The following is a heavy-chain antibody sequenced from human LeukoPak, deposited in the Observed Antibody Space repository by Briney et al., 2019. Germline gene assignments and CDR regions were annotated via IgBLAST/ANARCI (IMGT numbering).Heavy chain of an antibody. CDR3: ARHLMGGGDGYNSLFDY. CDR1: GGSFSGYY. Sequence: SETLSLTCAVYGGSFSGYYWGWIRQPPGKGLEWIGSIYHSGSTNYNPSLKSRVTISVDTSKNQFSLKLSSVTAADTAVYYCARHLMGGGDGYNSLFDYWGQGTLVTVSS. D-gene: IGHD5-24*01. J-gene: IGHJ4*02. V-gene: IGHV4-34*01. CDR2: IYHSGST.